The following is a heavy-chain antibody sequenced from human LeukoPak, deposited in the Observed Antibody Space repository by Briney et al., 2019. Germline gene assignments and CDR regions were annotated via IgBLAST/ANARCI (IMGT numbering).Heavy chain of an antibody. V-gene: IGHV3-53*01. CDR3: ARRAGAYSHPYDY. D-gene: IGHD4/OR15-4a*01. J-gene: IGHJ4*02. CDR2: IYSDNT. CDR1: GFTFSSYG. Sequence: GGTLRLSCGASGFTFSSYGMSWVRQAPGKGLEWVSFIYSDNTHYSDSVKGRFTISRDNSKNTLYLQMNSLRAEDTAVYYCARRAGAYSHPYDYWGQGTLVTVSS.